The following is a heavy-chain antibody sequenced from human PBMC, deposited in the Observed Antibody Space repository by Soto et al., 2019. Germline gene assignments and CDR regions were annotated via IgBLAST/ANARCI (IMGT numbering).Heavy chain of an antibody. CDR2: IIPIFGTA. CDR1: GGTFSSYP. Sequence: SVKVSCKASGGTFSSYPISWVRQAPGQGLECMGWIIPIFGTANYAQKFQGRVTITADESTSTAYMELSSLRSEDTAVYYCAREGFIVVVPAASKAYYYYGMDVWGQGTTVTVSS. V-gene: IGHV1-69*13. J-gene: IGHJ6*02. D-gene: IGHD2-2*01. CDR3: AREGFIVVVPAASKAYYYYGMDV.